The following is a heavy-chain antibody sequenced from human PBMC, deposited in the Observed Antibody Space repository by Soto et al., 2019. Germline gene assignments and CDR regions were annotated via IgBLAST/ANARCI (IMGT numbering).Heavy chain of an antibody. CDR2: IYHSGTT. D-gene: IGHD2-15*01. Sequence: QVLLQESGPGLVKPSGTLSLTCTVSHFSVTNNKYWSWVRQSPGKPLEWIGEIYHSGTTYYNPSLSSRVSMSMDKSKNQISLILTSVTAADTAVYYCARDLSYCSGGSCYQHDGSDNWGQGTLVTVSS. J-gene: IGHJ4*02. CDR1: HFSVTNNKY. V-gene: IGHV4-4*02. CDR3: ARDLSYCSGGSCYQHDGSDN.